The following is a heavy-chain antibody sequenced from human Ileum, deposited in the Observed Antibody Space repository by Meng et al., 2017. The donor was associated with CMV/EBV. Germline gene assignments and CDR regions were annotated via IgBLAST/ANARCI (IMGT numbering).Heavy chain of an antibody. Sequence: ASVKVSCKASGYTFTSYDINWVRQATGQGLEWMGWMNPNSGNTGYAQKFQGRVTMTRNTSISTAYMELSSLRSEDTAVYYCARGGESGCSSTSCYYYYGMDVWGQGTTVTVSS. CDR1: GYTFTSYD. CDR2: MNPNSGNT. V-gene: IGHV1-8*01. CDR3: ARGGESGCSSTSCYYYYGMDV. J-gene: IGHJ6*02. D-gene: IGHD2-2*01.